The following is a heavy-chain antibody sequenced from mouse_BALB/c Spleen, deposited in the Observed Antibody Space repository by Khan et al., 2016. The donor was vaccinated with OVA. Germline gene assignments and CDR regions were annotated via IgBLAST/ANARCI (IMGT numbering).Heavy chain of an antibody. CDR2: ISSGSSTI. V-gene: IGHV5-17*02. D-gene: IGHD2-1*01. J-gene: IGHJ1*01. Sequence: DVHLVESGGGLVQPGGSRKLSCAASGFTFSSFGMHWVRQAPKKGLEWVAYISSGSSTIYYGDTVKGRFTISRDNPKNTLFLQMTSLRSEDTAMYYCARSGGNFHWYFDVWGAGTSVTVSS. CDR3: ARSGGNFHWYFDV. CDR1: GFTFSSFG.